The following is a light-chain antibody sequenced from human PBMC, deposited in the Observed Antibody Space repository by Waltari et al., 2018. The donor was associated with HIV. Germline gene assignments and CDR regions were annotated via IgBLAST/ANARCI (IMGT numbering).Light chain of an antibody. V-gene: IGLV10-54*01. CDR3: SAWYITLSAWV. CDR2: RDS. Sequence: QAGLTQPPSLSEDLRQNVTITCTGNNNNVGYQGTLWLKQHRSRPPKVIFYRDSFRPSGIPEIISASRSGKTASLTITGLQSEDEADYYCSAWYITLSAWVFGGGTHLTV. J-gene: IGLJ3*02. CDR1: NNNVGYQG.